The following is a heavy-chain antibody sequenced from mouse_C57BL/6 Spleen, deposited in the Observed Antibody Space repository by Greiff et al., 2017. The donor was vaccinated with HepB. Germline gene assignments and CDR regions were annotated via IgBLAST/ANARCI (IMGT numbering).Heavy chain of an antibody. CDR1: GFTFTDYY. CDR3: ASYLYVPYYFDC. D-gene: IGHD1-1*01. V-gene: IGHV7-3*01. CDR2: IRNKANGYTT. J-gene: IGHJ2*01. Sequence: DVKLVESGGGLVQPGGSLSLSCAASGFTFTDYYMSWVRQPPGKALEWLGFIRNKANGYTTEYSASVKGRFTISRDNSQSILYLQMNALRAEDSATYYCASYLYVPYYFDCWGQGTTLTVSS.